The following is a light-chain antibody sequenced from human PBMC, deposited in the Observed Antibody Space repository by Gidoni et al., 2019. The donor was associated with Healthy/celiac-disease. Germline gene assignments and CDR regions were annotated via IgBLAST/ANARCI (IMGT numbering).Light chain of an antibody. Sequence: IVMTQSPATLSVSPGERATLFCRASQSVSSNVAWYQQKPGQAPRLLIYGASTRATGIPARFSGSGSGTEFTLTISSLQSEDFAVYYCQQDNNWPPLTFGGGTKVEIK. J-gene: IGKJ4*01. V-gene: IGKV3-15*01. CDR3: QQDNNWPPLT. CDR2: GAS. CDR1: QSVSSN.